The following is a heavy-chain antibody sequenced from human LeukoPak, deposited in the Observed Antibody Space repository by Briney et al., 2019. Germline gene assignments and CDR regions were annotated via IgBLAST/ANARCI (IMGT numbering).Heavy chain of an antibody. CDR3: ATDEGG. Sequence: ASVKVSCKASGYTFTGYYMHWVRQAPGQGLEWMGFIDPNNGDTNYAQKFQGRVTLTRDTSISTAYMELSSLRPDDTAVYHCATDEGGWGQGTLVTVSS. CDR1: GYTFTGYY. CDR2: IDPNNGDT. V-gene: IGHV1-2*02. J-gene: IGHJ1*01. D-gene: IGHD3-16*01.